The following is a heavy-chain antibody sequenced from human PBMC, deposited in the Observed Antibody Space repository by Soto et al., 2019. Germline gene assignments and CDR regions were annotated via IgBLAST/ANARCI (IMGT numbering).Heavy chain of an antibody. CDR2: INGDGSST. J-gene: IGHJ4*02. D-gene: IGHD1-26*01. V-gene: IGHV3-74*01. CDR3: ARGATQLLVSGYFDY. CDR1: GFTFSSYW. Sequence: EVQLVESGGGLVQPGGSLRLSCAASGFTFSSYWMHWVRQAPGKGLVWVSGINGDGSSTSYADSVKGRFTISRDNAKNALYLQMNSRSAVDTAVYYCARGATQLLVSGYFDYWGQGTLVTVSS.